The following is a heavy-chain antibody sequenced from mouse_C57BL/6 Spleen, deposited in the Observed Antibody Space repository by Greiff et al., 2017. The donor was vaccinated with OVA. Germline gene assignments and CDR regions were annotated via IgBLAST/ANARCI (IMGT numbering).Heavy chain of an antibody. D-gene: IGHD6-2*01. CDR2: ISSGGSYT. J-gene: IGHJ2*01. CDR3: ARHVSYFDY. V-gene: IGHV5-6*01. CDR1: GFTFSSYG. Sequence: EVQLQQSGGDLVKPGGSLKLSCAASGFTFSSYGMSWVRQTPDKRLEWVATISSGGSYTYYPDSVKGRFTISRDNAKNTLYLQMSSLKSEDTAMYYCARHVSYFDYWGQGTTLTVSS.